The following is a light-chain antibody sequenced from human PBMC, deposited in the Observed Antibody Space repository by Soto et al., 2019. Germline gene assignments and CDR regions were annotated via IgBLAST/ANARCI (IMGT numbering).Light chain of an antibody. J-gene: IGLJ2*01. V-gene: IGLV1-40*01. CDR1: SSNIGAGYD. CDR3: QSYDSSLSVV. CDR2: GTS. Sequence: QSVLTQPPSVSGAPGQRVTISCTGSSSNIGAGYDVHWYQQLPGTAPTLLIYGTSNPPSGVPDRCSGSKSGTSASLAITGLQAEDEADYYWQSYDSSLSVVFGGGTKLTVL.